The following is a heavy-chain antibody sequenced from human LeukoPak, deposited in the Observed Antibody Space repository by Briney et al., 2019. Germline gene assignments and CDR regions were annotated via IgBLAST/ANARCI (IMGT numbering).Heavy chain of an antibody. J-gene: IGHJ6*04. V-gene: IGHV3-66*01. CDR1: GFTVSSNY. CDR2: IYSGGST. D-gene: IGHD3-22*01. Sequence: GGSLRLSCAASGFTVSSNYMSWVRQAPGKGLEWVSVIYSGGSTYYAGSVKGRFTISRDNSKNTLYLQMNSLRAEDTAVYYCARAGAKNSSGYAGANNYYYGMDVGGKGTTVTVP. CDR3: ARAGAKNSSGYAGANNYYYGMDV.